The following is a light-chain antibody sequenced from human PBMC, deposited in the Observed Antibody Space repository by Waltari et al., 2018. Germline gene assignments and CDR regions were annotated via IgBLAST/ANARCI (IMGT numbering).Light chain of an antibody. CDR1: QDIVNF. J-gene: IGKJ4*01. CDR2: GAS. Sequence: IQITQSPSSLSASVGDRVTITCQASQDIVNFLNWYQQKPGEVPKLLIYGASTLTTGVPSRFSGSGSGTDYTFTITNLQPEDVATYYCQQYDNYLFVTFGGGTKLEIK. V-gene: IGKV1-33*01. CDR3: QQYDNYLFVT.